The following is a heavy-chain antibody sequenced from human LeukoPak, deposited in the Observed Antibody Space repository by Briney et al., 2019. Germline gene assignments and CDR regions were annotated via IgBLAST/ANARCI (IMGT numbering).Heavy chain of an antibody. CDR3: ARGLRGYSYGYLTSFDY. CDR1: GYTFTSYD. Sequence: ASVKVSCKASGYTFTSYDIKWLRQATGQGLEWMGWMNPDSANTGYAQKFQGRVTMTGNTSISTAYMELSSLRSEDTAVYYCARGLRGYSYGYLTSFDYWGQGTLVTVSS. CDR2: MNPDSANT. D-gene: IGHD5-18*01. V-gene: IGHV1-8*01. J-gene: IGHJ4*01.